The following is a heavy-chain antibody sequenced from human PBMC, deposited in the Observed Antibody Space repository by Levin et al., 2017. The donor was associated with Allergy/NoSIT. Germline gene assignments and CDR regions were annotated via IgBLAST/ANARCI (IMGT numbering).Heavy chain of an antibody. D-gene: IGHD6-13*01. V-gene: IGHV3-30*18. J-gene: IGHJ4*02. CDR2: ISYDGSTQ. Sequence: LSGGSLRLSCAASGFTFSSFGMHWVRQAPGKGLEWVAVISYDGSTQYYADSVKGRFTISRDKSKNTLYLHMNSLRAEDTAVYYCAKDLAFGTSSWSFDHWGQGTLVTVSS. CDR3: AKDLAFGTSSWSFDH. CDR1: GFTFSSFG.